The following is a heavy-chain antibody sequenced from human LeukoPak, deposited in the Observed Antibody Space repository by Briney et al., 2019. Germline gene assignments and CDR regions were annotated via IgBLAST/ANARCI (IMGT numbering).Heavy chain of an antibody. CDR1: GGSISSYH. J-gene: IGHJ4*02. V-gene: IGHV4-59*01. CDR3: AREAYCGGDCYSGFDY. Sequence: PSETLSLTCTVSGGSISSYHWSWIRQPPGRGLEWIGYIYYSGSTNYNPSLKSRVTISVDTSKNQFSLKLSSVTAADTAVYYCAREAYCGGDCYSGFDYWGQGTLVTVSS. CDR2: IYYSGST. D-gene: IGHD2-21*02.